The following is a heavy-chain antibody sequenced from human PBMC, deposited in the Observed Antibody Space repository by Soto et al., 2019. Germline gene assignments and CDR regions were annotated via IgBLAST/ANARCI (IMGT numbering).Heavy chain of an antibody. CDR1: GFTFSSYA. J-gene: IGHJ4*02. V-gene: IGHV3-23*01. CDR2: ISGRGNTT. CDR3: AKDLSSSWYPQY. Sequence: EVQLLESGGGLVQPGGSLRLSCAASGFTFSSYAMTWVRRAPGKGLEWVSAISGRGNTTYYADSVKGRFTISRDSSKNTLYLQMNSLRAEDTAVYFCAKDLSSSWYPQYWGQGTLVTVSS. D-gene: IGHD6-13*01.